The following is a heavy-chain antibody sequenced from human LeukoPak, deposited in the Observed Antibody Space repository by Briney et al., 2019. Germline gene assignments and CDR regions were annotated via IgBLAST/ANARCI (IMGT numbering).Heavy chain of an antibody. V-gene: IGHV3-21*01. CDR1: GFTFNTYA. Sequence: GGSLRLSCAASGFTFNTYAMTWVRQAPGKGLEWVSSISGNSAFIYYADSVRGRFTISRDNAKNSLYLQMSSLRAEDTVVYYCARGHTSGWSNFDCWGLGTLVTVSS. J-gene: IGHJ4*02. CDR3: ARGHTSGWSNFDC. CDR2: ISGNSAFI. D-gene: IGHD6-19*01.